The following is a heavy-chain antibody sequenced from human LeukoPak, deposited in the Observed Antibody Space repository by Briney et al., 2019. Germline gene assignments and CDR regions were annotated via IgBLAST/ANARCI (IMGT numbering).Heavy chain of an antibody. D-gene: IGHD2-2*01. V-gene: IGHV1-2*02. CDR3: ARDRYCSSTSCYRWFDH. J-gene: IGHJ5*02. CDR1: GYTFTGYY. CDR2: INPNSGGT. Sequence: ASVKVSCKASGYTFTGYYMHWVRQAAGQGREWMGWINPNSGGTNYAQKFQGRVTMTRDTSISTAYMELSRLRSDDTAVYYCARDRYCSSTSCYRWFDHWGQGTLVTVSS.